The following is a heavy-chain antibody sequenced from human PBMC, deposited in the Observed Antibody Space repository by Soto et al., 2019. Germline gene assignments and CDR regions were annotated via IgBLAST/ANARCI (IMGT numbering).Heavy chain of an antibody. V-gene: IGHV3-7*05. D-gene: IGHD2-15*01. CDR1: GFTFSSYW. CDR2: IKQDGSEK. J-gene: IGHJ4*02. Sequence: GGSLRLSCAASGFTFSSYWMSWVRQAPGKGLEWVANIKQDGSEKYYVDSVKGRFTISRDNAKNSLYLQMNSRRAEDTAGYYCAREYCSGVSCHNDYWGQGTLVTVSS. CDR3: AREYCSGVSCHNDY.